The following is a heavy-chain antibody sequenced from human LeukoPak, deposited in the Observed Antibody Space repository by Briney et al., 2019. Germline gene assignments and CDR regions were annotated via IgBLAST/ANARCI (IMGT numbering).Heavy chain of an antibody. CDR3: ARVIPQRIAAAANWSDP. Sequence: SETLSLTCTVSGGSISSYYWSWIRQPAGKGLEWIGRIYTSGSTNYNPSLKSRVTMSVDTSKNQFSLKLSSVTAADTAVYYCARVIPQRIAAAANWSDPWGQGTLVTVSS. CDR1: GGSISSYY. CDR2: IYTSGST. V-gene: IGHV4-4*07. J-gene: IGHJ5*02. D-gene: IGHD6-13*01.